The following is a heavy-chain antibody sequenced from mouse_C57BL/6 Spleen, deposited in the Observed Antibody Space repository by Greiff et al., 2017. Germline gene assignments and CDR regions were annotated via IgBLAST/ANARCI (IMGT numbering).Heavy chain of an antibody. CDR2: ISSGGDYI. CDR1: GFTFSSYA. V-gene: IGHV5-9-1*02. D-gene: IGHD2-4*01. J-gene: IGHJ4*01. CDR3: TRVDYDRYYAMDD. Sequence: EVQGVESGEGLVKPGGSLKLSCAASGFTFSSYAMSWVRQTPEKRLGWVAYISSGGDYIYYADTVKGRFTISRDNARNPLYLQMSSLKSEDTAMYNGTRVDYDRYYAMDDWGQGTSVTVAS.